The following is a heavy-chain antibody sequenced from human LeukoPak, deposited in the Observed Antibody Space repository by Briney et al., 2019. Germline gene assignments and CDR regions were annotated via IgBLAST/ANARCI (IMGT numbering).Heavy chain of an antibody. Sequence: SETLSLTCTVSGGPISSYYWSWIRQPPGKGLEWIGYIYYSGSTNYNPSLKSRVTISVDTSKNHFSLKLSSVTAADTAVYYCARSPSIAVGFDYWGQGTLVTVSS. CDR3: ARSPSIAVGFDY. CDR2: IYYSGST. CDR1: GGPISSYY. J-gene: IGHJ4*02. V-gene: IGHV4-59*08. D-gene: IGHD6-19*01.